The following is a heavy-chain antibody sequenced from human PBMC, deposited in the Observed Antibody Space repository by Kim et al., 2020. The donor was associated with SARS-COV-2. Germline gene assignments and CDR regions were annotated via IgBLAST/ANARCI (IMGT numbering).Heavy chain of an antibody. Sequence: SETLSLTCSISGGSISSGAFHWDWIRQPPGKGLEWIGSFSYSGTTYSNPSLRSRVTISMDTSKNQFSLNLRSVSAADTAIYYCAREGGGSGSYYNEDGMDVWGQGTTVTVSS. D-gene: IGHD3-10*01. CDR2: FSYSGTT. CDR1: GGSISSGAFH. V-gene: IGHV4-39*07. J-gene: IGHJ6*02. CDR3: AREGGGSGSYYNEDGMDV.